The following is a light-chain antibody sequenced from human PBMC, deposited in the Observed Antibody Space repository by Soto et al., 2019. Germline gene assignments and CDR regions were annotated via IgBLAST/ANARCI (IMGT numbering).Light chain of an antibody. J-gene: IGLJ3*02. CDR1: RSNIAINT. CDR3: AAWDDNFNGPV. Sequence: QSVLIQPPSVSGTPGQRVTISCSGTRSNIAINTVTWYQQLPGTAPKLLIYGNTQRPSGVPNRFSASKSGTSASLAITGLQSEDEADYYCAAWDDNFNGPVFGGPTKLTVL. V-gene: IGLV1-44*01. CDR2: GNT.